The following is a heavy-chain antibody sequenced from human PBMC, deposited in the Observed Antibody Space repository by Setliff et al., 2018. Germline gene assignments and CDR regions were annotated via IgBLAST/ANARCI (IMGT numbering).Heavy chain of an antibody. Sequence: SETLSLTCAVSVYSISRDCRWGWIRQPPGKGLEWIGSIYYSGNTYYNASLKVRVTISGDTSKTQFSLKLGSVTAADTAVYYCATLLANYGSGMDVWGQGTTVTVSS. V-gene: IGHV4-38-2*01. CDR3: ATLLANYGSGMDV. J-gene: IGHJ6*02. CDR2: IYYSGNT. D-gene: IGHD3-10*01. CDR1: VYSISRDCR.